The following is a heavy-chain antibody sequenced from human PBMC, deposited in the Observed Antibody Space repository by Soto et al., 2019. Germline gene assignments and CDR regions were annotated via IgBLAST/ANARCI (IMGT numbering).Heavy chain of an antibody. D-gene: IGHD6-19*01. CDR2: VYYNGST. V-gene: IGHV4-59*12. CDR3: ARTRGRGQWRDFYFDF. Sequence: SETLSLTCTVSGGPIAPFYWTWIRQAPGKGLESIGYVYYNGSTNYNPALKGRVTISLDTSKSQFSLRLSSVTAADTAVYYCARTRGRGQWRDFYFDFWRQGSLVTVSS. J-gene: IGHJ4*02. CDR1: GGPIAPFY.